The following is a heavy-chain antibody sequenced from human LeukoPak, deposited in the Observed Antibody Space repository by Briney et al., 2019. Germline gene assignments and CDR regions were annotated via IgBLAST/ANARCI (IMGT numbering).Heavy chain of an antibody. V-gene: IGHV4-61*02. CDR1: GGSISSGSYY. D-gene: IGHD3-22*01. J-gene: IGHJ4*02. Sequence: PSETLSLTCTVSGGSISSGSYYWSWIWQPAGKGLEWIGRIYTSGSTNYNPSLKSRVTISVDTSKNQFSLKLSSVTAADTAVYYCARTYDTTRRDYWGQGTLVTVSS. CDR2: IYTSGST. CDR3: ARTYDTTRRDY.